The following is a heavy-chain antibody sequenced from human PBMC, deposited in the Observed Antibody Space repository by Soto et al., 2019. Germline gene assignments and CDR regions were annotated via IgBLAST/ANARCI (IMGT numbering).Heavy chain of an antibody. J-gene: IGHJ6*02. CDR2: ISAYNGNT. D-gene: IGHD2-2*01. V-gene: IGHV1-18*01. Sequence: QVQLVQSGAEVKKPGASVKVSCKASGYTFTSYGISWVRQAPGQGLEWMGWISAYNGNTNYAQKLQGRVTMTTDTXXSXAXMERRSLRSDETAVYYCAREGHIVVVPGGRATGMDVWGQGTTVTVSS. CDR1: GYTFTSYG. CDR3: AREGHIVVVPGGRATGMDV.